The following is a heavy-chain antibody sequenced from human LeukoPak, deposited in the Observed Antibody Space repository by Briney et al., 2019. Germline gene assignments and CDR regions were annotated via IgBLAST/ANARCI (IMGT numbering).Heavy chain of an antibody. CDR2: ISSSGSTI. J-gene: IGHJ4*02. CDR3: ASIYCSGGSCYSAPFDY. Sequence: GGSLRLSCAASGFTFSDYYMSWIRQAPGKGLEWVSYISSSGSTIYYADSVKGRFTISRDNAKNSLYLQLNSLRAEDTAVYYCASIYCSGGSCYSAPFDYWGQGTLLTVSS. CDR1: GFTFSDYY. V-gene: IGHV3-11*04. D-gene: IGHD2-15*01.